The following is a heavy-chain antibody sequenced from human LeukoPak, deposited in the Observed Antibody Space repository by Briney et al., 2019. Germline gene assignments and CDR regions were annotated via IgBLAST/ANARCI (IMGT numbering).Heavy chain of an antibody. CDR2: LSAVGST. Sequence: GGSLRLSCAASGFSVSSNSMNWVRQAPRTGLEWVPVLSAVGSTYYADSVKGRFTISRDNSKNTVYLQMNSLTADDTAIYYCARETGGWDAFDIWGQGTMVAVSS. CDR1: GFSVSSNS. J-gene: IGHJ3*02. CDR3: ARETGGWDAFDI. D-gene: IGHD3-16*01. V-gene: IGHV3-66*01.